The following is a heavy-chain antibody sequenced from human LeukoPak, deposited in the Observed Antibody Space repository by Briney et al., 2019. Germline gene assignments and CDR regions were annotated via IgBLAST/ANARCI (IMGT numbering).Heavy chain of an antibody. J-gene: IGHJ4*02. V-gene: IGHV3-48*03. CDR2: ISSSGGTR. CDR3: ATLTVASSFDY. Sequence: GGSLRPSCAASGFAFSVYEMYWVRQAPGKGLEWVSYISSSGGTRYYADSVKGRFTISRDNAKNSLYLQMNSLRAEDTAVYYCATLTVASSFDYWGQGTLVTVSS. D-gene: IGHD6-19*01. CDR1: GFAFSVYE.